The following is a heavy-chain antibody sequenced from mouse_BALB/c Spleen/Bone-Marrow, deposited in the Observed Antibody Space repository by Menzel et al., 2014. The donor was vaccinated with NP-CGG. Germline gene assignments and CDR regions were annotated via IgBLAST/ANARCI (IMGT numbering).Heavy chain of an antibody. V-gene: IGHV1-54*01. CDR3: ARCLTRTSAMDY. Sequence: VKLMESGAELMRPGTSVKVSCKASGYAFTNYLIEWVKQRPGQGLEWIGVINPGSGGTNYNEKFKAKATLTADKSSSTAYMQLSSLTSDDSAVYFCARCLTRTSAMDYWGQGTSVTVSS. CDR1: GYAFTNYL. J-gene: IGHJ4*01. CDR2: INPGSGGT. D-gene: IGHD4-1*01.